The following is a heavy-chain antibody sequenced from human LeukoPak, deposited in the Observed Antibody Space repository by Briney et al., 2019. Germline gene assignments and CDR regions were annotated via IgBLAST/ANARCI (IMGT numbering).Heavy chain of an antibody. J-gene: IGHJ4*02. CDR1: GFTVSNYW. V-gene: IGHV3-7*03. CDR2: IHQNGGTE. Sequence: GGSLRLSCAASGFTVSNYWMSWVRQAPGEGLEWVACIHQNGGTEYYVDSVKGRFAISRDNSKNSLHLQMSSLTVEDTAVYYCARDLSSRDAFWGQGTLVIVSS. D-gene: IGHD6-13*01. CDR3: ARDLSSRDAF.